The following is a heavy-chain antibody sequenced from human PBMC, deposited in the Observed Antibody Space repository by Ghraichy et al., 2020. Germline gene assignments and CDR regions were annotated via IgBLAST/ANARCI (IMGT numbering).Heavy chain of an antibody. CDR3: ARPAAAYSFDF. CDR1: GFTFSNYW. CDR2: IREDGSEG. D-gene: IGHD2-15*01. J-gene: IGHJ4*02. V-gene: IGHV3-7*05. Sequence: GGSLRLSCSASGFTFSNYWMSWVRQAPGKGLEWVANIREDGSEGYYVDSVKGRFTISRDNPKNSLFLQMNSLRAEDTAVYDCARPAAAYSFDFWGQGTLVTVSS.